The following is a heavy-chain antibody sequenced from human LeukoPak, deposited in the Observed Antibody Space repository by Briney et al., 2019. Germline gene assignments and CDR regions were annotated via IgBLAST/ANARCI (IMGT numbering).Heavy chain of an antibody. Sequence: GASVKVSCKASGYTFTSYDINWVRQATGQGLEWMGWMNPNSGNTGYAQKFQGRVTMTRNTSISTAYMELSSLRSEDMAVYYCARGLSHYCSGGSCYSGDYWGQGTLVTVSS. D-gene: IGHD2-15*01. CDR1: GYTFTSYD. CDR2: MNPNSGNT. CDR3: ARGLSHYCSGGSCYSGDY. J-gene: IGHJ4*02. V-gene: IGHV1-8*01.